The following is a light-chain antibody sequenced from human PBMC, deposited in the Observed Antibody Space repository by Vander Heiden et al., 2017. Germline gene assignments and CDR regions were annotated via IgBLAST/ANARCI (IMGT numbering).Light chain of an antibody. CDR1: QSISTS. CDR3: QQRSDWPLT. V-gene: IGKV3-11*01. J-gene: IGKJ4*01. CDR2: DAS. Sequence: EIVLTQYSATLSLSPGERATITCRASQSISTSFAWYQQRPGQAPGLLIYDASNRATGIPAGFSGSGSGTDFTLTISSLEPEDFAVYYCQQRSDWPLTFGGGTKVEIK.